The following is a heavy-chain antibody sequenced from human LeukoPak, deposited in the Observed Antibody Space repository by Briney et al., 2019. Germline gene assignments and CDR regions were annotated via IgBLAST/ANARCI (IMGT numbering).Heavy chain of an antibody. CDR3: ARDGVALY. J-gene: IGHJ4*02. CDR1: GFTFSNG. V-gene: IGHV3-48*01. Sequence: GGSLRLSCAASGFTFSNGMSWVRQAPGKSPEWISYINSRSSDIHSPDSVRGRFTIYRDNVKNSLFLQMNSLRAEDTAVYFCARDGVALYWGQGTLVTVSS. D-gene: IGHD2-15*01. CDR2: INSRSSDI.